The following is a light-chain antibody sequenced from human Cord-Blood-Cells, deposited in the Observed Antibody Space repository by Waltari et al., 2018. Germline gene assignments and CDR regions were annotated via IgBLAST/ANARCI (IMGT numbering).Light chain of an antibody. Sequence: EIVLTQSPGTLSLFPGERATLSCRASQSVSSSYLAWYQQKPGQAPRPLIYGASSSATGIPDRFSGSGSGTDFTLTISRLEPEDFAVYYCQQYGSSPYSFGQGTKLEIK. V-gene: IGKV3-20*01. CDR2: GAS. CDR1: QSVSSSY. J-gene: IGKJ2*03. CDR3: QQYGSSPYS.